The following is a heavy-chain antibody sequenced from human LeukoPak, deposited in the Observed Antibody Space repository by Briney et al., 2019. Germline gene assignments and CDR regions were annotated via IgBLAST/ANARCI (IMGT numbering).Heavy chain of an antibody. V-gene: IGHV1-2*02. CDR1: GYSFTGYY. Sequence: ASVKVCCKASGYSFTGYYMNWVRQAPGQGLEWMGWINPNSGGTSYAQNFQGRVTMTRDTSISTAYMELSSLRSDDTAVYYCARDLDYYGSGSFFNIWGQGTMVTVSS. CDR2: INPNSGGT. J-gene: IGHJ3*02. CDR3: ARDLDYYGSGSFFNI. D-gene: IGHD3-10*01.